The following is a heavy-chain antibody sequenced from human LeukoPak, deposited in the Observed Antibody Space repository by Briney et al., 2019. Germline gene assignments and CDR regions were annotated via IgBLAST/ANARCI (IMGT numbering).Heavy chain of an antibody. J-gene: IGHJ3*02. CDR3: ARGRSANEYSSSSGAFDI. CDR1: GGSISSYY. Sequence: PSETLSLTCTVSGGSISSYYWSWIRQPPGKGLEWIGYIYYSGSTNYNPSLKSRVTISVDTSKNQFSLKLSSVTAADTAVYYCARGRSANEYSSSSGAFDIWGQGTMVTVSS. CDR2: IYYSGST. V-gene: IGHV4-59*12. D-gene: IGHD6-6*01.